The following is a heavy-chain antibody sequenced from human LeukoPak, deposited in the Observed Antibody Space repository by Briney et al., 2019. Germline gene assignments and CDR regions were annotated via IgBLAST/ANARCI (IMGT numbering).Heavy chain of an antibody. V-gene: IGHV4-39*01. J-gene: IGHJ4*02. CDR3: ARQGPGGDYSDY. Sequence: SETLSLTCTVSGGPISSSSYYWGWMRQPPGKGLEWIGSIYYSGSTYYNPSLKSRVTISVDTSKNQFSQNLSCVTARDSPVYYCARQGPGGDYSDYWGQGTLVTVSS. CDR2: IYYSGST. CDR1: GGPISSSSYY. D-gene: IGHD4-17*01.